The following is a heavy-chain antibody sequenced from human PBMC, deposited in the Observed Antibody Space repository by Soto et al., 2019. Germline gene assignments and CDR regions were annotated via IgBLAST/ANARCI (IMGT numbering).Heavy chain of an antibody. CDR1: GGTFSSYA. CDR2: IIPIFGTA. J-gene: IGHJ6*02. Sequence: SVKVSCKASGGTFSSYAISWVRQAPGQGLEWMGGIIPIFGTANYAQKFQGRVTITADESTSTAYMELSSLRSEDTAVYYRASRLITIFGVVTRYYYGMDVWGQGTTVTVSS. D-gene: IGHD3-3*01. V-gene: IGHV1-69*13. CDR3: ASRLITIFGVVTRYYYGMDV.